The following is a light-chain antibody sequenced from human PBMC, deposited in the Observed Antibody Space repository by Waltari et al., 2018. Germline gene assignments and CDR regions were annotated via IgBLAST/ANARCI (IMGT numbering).Light chain of an antibody. V-gene: IGLV2-8*01. Sequence: QSALTQPPSASGSPGQSVTISCTGPSSDVGGYDYVSWYQQPPGKAPKLMIYEVSKRPPGVPDRFSGSKSGNTASLTVSGLQGEDEADYYCSSYAGSNNYVAFGGGTKLTVL. CDR3: SSYAGSNNYVA. CDR2: EVS. CDR1: SSDVGGYDY. J-gene: IGLJ2*01.